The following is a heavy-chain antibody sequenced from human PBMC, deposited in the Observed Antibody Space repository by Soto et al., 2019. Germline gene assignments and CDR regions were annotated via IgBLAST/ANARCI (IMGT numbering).Heavy chain of an antibody. J-gene: IGHJ4*02. CDR2: IKQDGSEE. Sequence: EVQLVESGGGLVQPGGSLRLSCAASGFTFSTYWMSWVRQAPGKGLEWVASIKQDGSEEYYVDSVKGRFTISRDNAKNPLVLQMNSLGAEDTGGDLLARLMVLLTGWGQGTLVTVSS. V-gene: IGHV3-7*01. D-gene: IGHD2-8*01. CDR3: ARLMVLLTG. CDR1: GFTFSTYW.